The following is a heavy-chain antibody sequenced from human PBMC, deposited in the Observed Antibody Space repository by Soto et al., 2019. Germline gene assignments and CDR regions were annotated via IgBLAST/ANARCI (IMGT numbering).Heavy chain of an antibody. CDR1: GFTFSSYG. CDR3: ARGDILTGCARYYYYYGMDV. V-gene: IGHV3-33*01. J-gene: IGHJ6*02. CDR2: IWYDGSNK. D-gene: IGHD3-9*01. Sequence: QVQLVESGGGVVQPGRSLRLSCAASGFTFSSYGMHWVRQAPGKGLEWVAVIWYDGSNKYYADSVKGRFTISRDNSKNTLYLQMNSLRAEDTAVYYCARGDILTGCARYYYYYGMDVWGQGTTVTVSS.